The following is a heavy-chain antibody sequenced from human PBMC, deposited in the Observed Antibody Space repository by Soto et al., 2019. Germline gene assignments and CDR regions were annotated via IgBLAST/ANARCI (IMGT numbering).Heavy chain of an antibody. CDR2: IYYSGST. CDR3: ARAKPLGAAGFYWYFDL. Sequence: SETLSLTCTVSGGSISSGDYYWSWIRQPPGKGLEWIGYIYYSGSTYYNPSLKSRVTISVDTSKNQFSLKLSSVTAADTAVYYCARAKPLGAAGFYWYFDLWGRGTLVTVSS. V-gene: IGHV4-30-4*01. J-gene: IGHJ2*01. D-gene: IGHD6-13*01. CDR1: GGSISSGDYY.